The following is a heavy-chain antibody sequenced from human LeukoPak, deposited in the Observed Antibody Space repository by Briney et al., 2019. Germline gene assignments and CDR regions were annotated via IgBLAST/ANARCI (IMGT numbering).Heavy chain of an antibody. CDR2: IYTSGST. Sequence: SETLSLTCTVSGGSLSSYYWSWIRQPPGKGLEWIGYIYTSGSTNYNPSLKSRVTISVDTSKNQFSLKLSSVTAADTAVYYCARQAVGADSGVYFDYWGQGTLFTVSS. J-gene: IGHJ4*02. CDR3: ARQAVGADSGVYFDY. D-gene: IGHD1-26*01. CDR1: GGSLSSYY. V-gene: IGHV4-4*09.